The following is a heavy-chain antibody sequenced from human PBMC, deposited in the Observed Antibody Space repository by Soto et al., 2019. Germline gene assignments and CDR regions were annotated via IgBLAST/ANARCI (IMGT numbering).Heavy chain of an antibody. CDR1: GFAFSSYG. Sequence: QVQLVESGGGVVQPGRSLRLSCVASGFAFSSYGMHWVRQAPGKGLEWVAVIWSDGSNKLYADSVKGRFTISRDNFRTTLYLQMNSLRVEDTAIYYCAGHRGAAAFDIWGQGTMVTVSS. CDR2: IWSDGSNK. D-gene: IGHD3-10*01. CDR3: AGHRGAAAFDI. V-gene: IGHV3-33*01. J-gene: IGHJ3*02.